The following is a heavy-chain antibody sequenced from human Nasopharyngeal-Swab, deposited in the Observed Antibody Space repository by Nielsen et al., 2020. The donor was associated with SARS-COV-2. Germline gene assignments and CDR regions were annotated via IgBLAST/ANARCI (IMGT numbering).Heavy chain of an antibody. J-gene: IGHJ6*02. CDR2: INSDGSSA. CDR1: GFALSSYW. V-gene: IGHV3-74*01. Sequence: GESLKISCAASGFALSSYWMHWVRQAPGKGLVWVSRINSDGSSASYADSVKGRFTISRDNAKNTLYLQMNSLRAEDTAVYYCASQTYYDILTGYGSYYYYGMDVWGQGTTVTVSS. CDR3: ASQTYYDILTGYGSYYYYGMDV. D-gene: IGHD3-9*01.